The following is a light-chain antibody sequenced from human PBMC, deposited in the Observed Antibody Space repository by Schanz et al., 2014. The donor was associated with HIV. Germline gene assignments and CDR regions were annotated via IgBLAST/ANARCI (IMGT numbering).Light chain of an antibody. Sequence: QAVLTQSPSASASLGASVKLTCTLSSGHSNYAVAWHQQQPEKGPRYLMNLNSDGSHNKGDGIPDRFSGSSSGAERYLTISSLQSEDEADYYCQTWGTDSVVFAGGTKLTVL. J-gene: IGLJ2*01. V-gene: IGLV4-69*01. CDR3: QTWGTDSVV. CDR2: LNSDGSH. CDR1: SGHSNYA.